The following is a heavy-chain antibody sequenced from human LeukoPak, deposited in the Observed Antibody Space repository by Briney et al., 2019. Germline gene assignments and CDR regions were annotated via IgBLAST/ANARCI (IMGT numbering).Heavy chain of an antibody. V-gene: IGHV1-3*01. CDR3: ARHPDRAAAGTGFDY. CDR1: GYTFTSYA. D-gene: IGHD6-13*01. Sequence: ASVKVSCKASGYTFTSYAMHWVRQAPGQRLEWMGWINVGNGNTKYSQKFQGRVTITRDTSASTAYMELSSLRSEDTAVYYCARHPDRAAAGTGFDYWGQGTLVTVSS. CDR2: INVGNGNT. J-gene: IGHJ4*02.